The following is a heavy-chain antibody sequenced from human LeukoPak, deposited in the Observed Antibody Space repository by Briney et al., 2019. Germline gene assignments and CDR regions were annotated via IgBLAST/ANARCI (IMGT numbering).Heavy chain of an antibody. D-gene: IGHD2-21*02. V-gene: IGHV1-46*01. CDR1: GYTFTSYY. CDR3: ATGGERAYCGGDCYGRMSAFDI. CDR2: INPSGGSK. J-gene: IGHJ3*02. Sequence: GASVKVSCTASGYTFTSYYMHWVRQAPGQGLEWMGIINPSGGSKSYAQKFQGRVTMTRDTSTSTVYMELSSLRSEDTAVYYCATGGERAYCGGDCYGRMSAFDIWGQGTMVTVSS.